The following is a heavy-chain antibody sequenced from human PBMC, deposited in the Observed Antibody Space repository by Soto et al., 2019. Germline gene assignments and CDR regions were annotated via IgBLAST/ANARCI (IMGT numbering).Heavy chain of an antibody. D-gene: IGHD6-19*01. CDR1: GFTFSNYD. CDR3: ASESGVPGTWYFDL. CDR2: ISTSGGP. V-gene: IGHV3-13*04. J-gene: IGHJ2*01. Sequence: EVQLVESGGDLVQPGESLRLSCAASGFTFSNYDMHWVRQVTGKGLEWVSGISTSGGPNYPDSLKGRFTISRENAKNSVYLQMNSLTVGDTAVYYCASESGVPGTWYFDLWGRGTLVTVSS.